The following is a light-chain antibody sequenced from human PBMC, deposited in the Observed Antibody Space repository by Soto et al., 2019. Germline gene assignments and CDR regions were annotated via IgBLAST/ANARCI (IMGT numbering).Light chain of an antibody. V-gene: IGKV3D-15*01. Sequence: EIVMTQSPATVSVSPGERATLSCRASQSVSSNLAWYQQKPGQAPRLLIYGASTRATGIPARFSGSGSGTEFTLTISSLQSEDFAVYHCQQYNHWPLTFGGGTKVEIK. CDR3: QQYNHWPLT. J-gene: IGKJ4*02. CDR1: QSVSSN. CDR2: GAS.